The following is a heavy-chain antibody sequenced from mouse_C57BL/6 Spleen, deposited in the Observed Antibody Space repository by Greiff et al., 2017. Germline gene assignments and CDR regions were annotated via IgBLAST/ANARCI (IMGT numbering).Heavy chain of an antibody. CDR1: GYTFTDYE. Sequence: VKVVESGAELVRPGASVTLSCKASGYTFTDYEMHWVKQTPVHGLEWIGAIDPETGGTAYNQKFKGKAILTADKSSSTAYMELRSLTSEDSAVYYCTRGNDYDVGFAYWGQGTLVTVSA. J-gene: IGHJ3*01. D-gene: IGHD2-4*01. CDR2: IDPETGGT. V-gene: IGHV1-15*01. CDR3: TRGNDYDVGFAY.